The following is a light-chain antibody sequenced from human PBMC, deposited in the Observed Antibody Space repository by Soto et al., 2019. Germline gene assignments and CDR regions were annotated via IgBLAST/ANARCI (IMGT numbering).Light chain of an antibody. Sequence: EIVMTHSPATVSVSTGERATLSCRAGQGVTTNFAWYQQKSGQSPRLLIYDVSIRASGVPARFSGTGSETDFTLTISGLQSEDSAVYFCQQYNNWPFSFGQGTRLEIK. CDR1: QGVTTN. J-gene: IGKJ5*01. CDR3: QQYNNWPFS. V-gene: IGKV3-15*01. CDR2: DVS.